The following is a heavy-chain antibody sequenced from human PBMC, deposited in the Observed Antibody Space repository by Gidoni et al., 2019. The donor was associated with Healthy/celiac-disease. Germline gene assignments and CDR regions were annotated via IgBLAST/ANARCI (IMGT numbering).Heavy chain of an antibody. D-gene: IGHD3-22*01. CDR2: IKQDGSEK. J-gene: IGHJ3*02. Sequence: EVQLLESGGGLVQPGGSLRLSCAASGSTFSSYWMRWVRQAPGKGLEWVANIKQDGSEKYYVDSVKGRFTISRDNAKNSLYLQMNSLRAEDTAVYYCARVDHYYDSSGYPRVGAFDIWGQGTMVTVSS. V-gene: IGHV3-7*03. CDR3: ARVDHYYDSSGYPRVGAFDI. CDR1: GSTFSSYW.